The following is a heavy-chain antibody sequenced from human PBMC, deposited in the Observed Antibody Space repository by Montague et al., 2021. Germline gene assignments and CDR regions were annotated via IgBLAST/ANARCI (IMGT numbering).Heavy chain of an antibody. J-gene: IGHJ5*02. CDR2: ITSGGIT. CDR1: GFPFSSYA. V-gene: IGHV3-23*01. D-gene: IGHD4-17*01. Sequence: SLRLSCAASGFPFSSYAMSWVRQAPGKGLKWVSSITSGGITYYAASVTGRCTISRDNSKNKMYLQMNNLRAEDTAVYYCTKDQDDYGDYVDWVDSWGQGTLVTVSS. CDR3: TKDQDDYGDYVDWVDS.